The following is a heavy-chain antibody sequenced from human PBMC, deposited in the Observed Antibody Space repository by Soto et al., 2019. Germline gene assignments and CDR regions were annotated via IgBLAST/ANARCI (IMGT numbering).Heavy chain of an antibody. CDR3: ATRSPAFDY. Sequence: QVQLVQSGPEVKKPGASVKVSCKTSGYTFTSYGIAWVRQAPGQGLEWMGWISTYKGNTNYAQKFQGIVTMTTDTSTSTAYMEPRSLRSDNTAVYYCATRSPAFDYWGQGSLVTVSS. J-gene: IGHJ4*02. CDR2: ISTYKGNT. V-gene: IGHV1-18*01. CDR1: GYTFTSYG.